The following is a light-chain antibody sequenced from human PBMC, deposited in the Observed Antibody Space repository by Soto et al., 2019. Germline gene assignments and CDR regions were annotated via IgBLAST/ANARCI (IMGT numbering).Light chain of an antibody. CDR2: NTN. J-gene: IGLJ2*01. CDR1: SDSVSASHF. CDR3: QSYDSDFVV. Sequence: QTVVTQEPSFSVSPGGTVTLTCGLSSDSVSASHFPSWYQQTPGQAPRTLIYNTNTRSSGVPDRFSGSILGNRAALTISGLQTEDEADYYCQSYDSDFVVFGGGTKLTVL. V-gene: IGLV8-61*01.